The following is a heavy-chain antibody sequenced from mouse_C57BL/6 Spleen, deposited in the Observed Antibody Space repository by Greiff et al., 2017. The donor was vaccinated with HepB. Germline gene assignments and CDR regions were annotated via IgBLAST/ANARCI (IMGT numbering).Heavy chain of an antibody. J-gene: IGHJ3*01. Sequence: VQLQQSGAELVRPGASVTLSCKASGYTFTDYEMHWVKQTPVHGLEWIGAIDPETGGTAYNQKFKGKAILTADKSSSTAYIELRSLTSEDSAVYYCTTGIAYWGQGTLVTVSA. D-gene: IGHD1-1*02. V-gene: IGHV1-15*01. CDR2: IDPETGGT. CDR3: TTGIAY. CDR1: GYTFTDYE.